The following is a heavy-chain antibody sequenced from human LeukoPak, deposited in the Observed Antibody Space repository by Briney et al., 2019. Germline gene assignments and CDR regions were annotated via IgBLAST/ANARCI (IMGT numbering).Heavy chain of an antibody. D-gene: IGHD1-7*01. CDR2: TSHSGTT. J-gene: IGHJ3*02. CDR1: GGSITTSSYY. CDR3: AKTTRASIRSAFDI. Sequence: SETLSLTCTVSGGSITTSSYYWGWVRQPPGKGLEWIVCTSHSGTTFYSPSLRSRVSISVDTSNSQFSLKLSSMTATDTAVYYCAKTTRASIRSAFDIWGQGTLVTVSS. V-gene: IGHV4-39*01.